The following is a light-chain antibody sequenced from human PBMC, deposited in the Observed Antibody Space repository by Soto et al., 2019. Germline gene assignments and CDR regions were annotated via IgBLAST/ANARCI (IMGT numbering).Light chain of an antibody. CDR1: QSVSRN. V-gene: IGKV3-11*01. J-gene: IGKJ4*01. CDR3: QQYNQWPLT. Sequence: EIVMTHSPATLSVSPWERATLSCRASQSVSRNLAWYQQKPGQPPRLLIYDASKRATGIPARFSGSGSGTDFALTISSLEPEDFAIYYCQQYNQWPLTFGGGTKVDIK. CDR2: DAS.